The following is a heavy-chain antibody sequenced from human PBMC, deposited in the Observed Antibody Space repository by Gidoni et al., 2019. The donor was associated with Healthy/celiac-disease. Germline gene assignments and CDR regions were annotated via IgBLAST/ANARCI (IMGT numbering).Heavy chain of an antibody. D-gene: IGHD3-10*01. CDR3: ARATRGYYYGSGSQSVLDY. V-gene: IGHV4-34*01. CDR1: GGSFSGYY. J-gene: IGHJ4*02. CDR2: INHSGST. Sequence: QVQLQQWGAGLLKPSETMSLTCAVYGGSFSGYYWRWIRQPPGKGLAWIGEINHSGSTNYNPSLKSRVTISVDTSKNQFSLKLSSVTAADTAVYYCARATRGYYYGSGSQSVLDYWGQGTLVTVSS.